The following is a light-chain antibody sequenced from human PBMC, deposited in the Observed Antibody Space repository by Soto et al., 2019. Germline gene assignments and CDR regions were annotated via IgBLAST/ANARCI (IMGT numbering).Light chain of an antibody. CDR1: SSDIGRYNF. Sequence: QSPSPHPGTMSWSPGHAITIACTGTSSDIGRYNFVSWYQHHPGKAPKLIIYEATKRPSGVSYRFSGSKSGNTASLTISGLQAEEEADYYCTSYTITSPYVFGTGTKVTVL. CDR3: TSYTITSPYV. CDR2: EAT. V-gene: IGLV2-14*01. J-gene: IGLJ1*01.